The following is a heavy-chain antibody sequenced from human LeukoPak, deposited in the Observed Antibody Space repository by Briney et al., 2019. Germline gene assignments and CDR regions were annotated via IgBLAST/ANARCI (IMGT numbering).Heavy chain of an antibody. CDR2: ISGSGTST. V-gene: IGHV3-23*01. D-gene: IGHD4-23*01. J-gene: IGHJ3*02. CDR1: GFTFSNYA. CDR3: AKDYGGNSDAFDI. Sequence: GGSLRLSCAASGFTFSNYAMSWVRQAPGKGLEWVSCISGSGTSTNYTDSVKGRFAISRDNSRNTLYLQMNSLRAEDTALYSCAKDYGGNSDAFDIWGQGTVVTVSS.